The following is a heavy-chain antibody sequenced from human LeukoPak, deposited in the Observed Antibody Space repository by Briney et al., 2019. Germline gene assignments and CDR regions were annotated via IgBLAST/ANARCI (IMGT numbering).Heavy chain of an antibody. D-gene: IGHD3-22*01. CDR1: GFTFSTYG. J-gene: IGHJ4*02. CDR3: AKDPYYSDSSGYPGIDY. CDR2: IRYDGSNK. Sequence: PGGSLRLSCAASGFTFSTYGMHWVRQAPGKGLEWVAFIRYDGSNKYYADSVKGRFTLSRDNSKDTVYLQMSSLRTEDTAVYYCAKDPYYSDSSGYPGIDYWGQGTLVTVSS. V-gene: IGHV3-30*02.